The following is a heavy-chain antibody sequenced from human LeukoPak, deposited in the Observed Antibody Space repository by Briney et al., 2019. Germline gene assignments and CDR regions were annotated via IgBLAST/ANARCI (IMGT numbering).Heavy chain of an antibody. Sequence: GGSLRLSCAASGFTFSSYVMHWVRQAPGKGLEWVAVISYDGSNKYYADSVKGRFTISRDNSKNTLYLQMNSLRAEDTAVYYCARAKAYGHYYYYYMDVWGKGTTVTVSS. V-gene: IGHV3-30*01. CDR2: ISYDGSNK. CDR1: GFTFSSYV. J-gene: IGHJ6*03. CDR3: ARAKAYGHYYYYYMDV. D-gene: IGHD4-17*01.